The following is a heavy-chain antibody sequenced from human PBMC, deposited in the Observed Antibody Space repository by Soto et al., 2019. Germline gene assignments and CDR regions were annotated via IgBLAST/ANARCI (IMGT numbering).Heavy chain of an antibody. CDR1: GGSISSYY. CDR2: IHHSGST. CDR3: ARDLGVRGVIIAPDYYYGMDV. Sequence: PSETLSLTCTVSGGSISSYYWSWIRQPPGKGLEWIWYIHHSGSTNYNPSLTSRVTISVETSKNQFSLNLSSLTAADTAVYYCARDLGVRGVIIAPDYYYGMDVWGQGTTVTVSS. V-gene: IGHV4-59*01. D-gene: IGHD3-10*01. J-gene: IGHJ6*02.